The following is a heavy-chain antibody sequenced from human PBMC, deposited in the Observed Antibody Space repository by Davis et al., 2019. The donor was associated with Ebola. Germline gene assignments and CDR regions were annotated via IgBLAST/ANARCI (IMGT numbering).Heavy chain of an antibody. J-gene: IGHJ6*02. CDR1: GGTFSSYA. CDR3: AGDPPYSNYFRVASYGMDV. Sequence: SVKVSCKASGGTFSSYAISWVRQAPGQGLEWMGGFIPIFGTANYAQKFQGRVTITADESTSTAYMELSSLRSEDTAVYYCAGDPPYSNYFRVASYGMDVWGQGTTVTVSS. V-gene: IGHV1-69*13. D-gene: IGHD4-11*01. CDR2: FIPIFGTA.